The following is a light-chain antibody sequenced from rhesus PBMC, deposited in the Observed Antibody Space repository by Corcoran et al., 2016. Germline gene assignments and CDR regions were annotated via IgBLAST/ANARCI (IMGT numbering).Light chain of an antibody. J-gene: IGKJ1*01. Sequence: DIQMTQSPSSLSASVGDRVTITCRASANVNNYLNWYQQKPGKAPKLLLYKASTLKSGVPSRFNGSGSGTDYTFTSSSLQTEDVATYYCQHGYGTPRTFGQGTKVEIK. CDR3: QHGYGTPRT. CDR1: ANVNNY. CDR2: KAS. V-gene: IGKV1-74*01.